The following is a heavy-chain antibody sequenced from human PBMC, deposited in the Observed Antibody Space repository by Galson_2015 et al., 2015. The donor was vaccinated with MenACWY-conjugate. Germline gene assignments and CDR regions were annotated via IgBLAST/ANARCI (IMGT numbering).Heavy chain of an antibody. J-gene: IGHJ5*02. CDR1: GFTSSSFS. V-gene: IGHV3-21*01. D-gene: IGHD6-13*01. Sequence: SLRLSCAASGFTSSSFSMNWVRQAPGKGLEWVSSISATSATIYYADSVKGRFTISRDNAKNSLYLQMNSLRAEDTAAYYCARTAGSVPPWGLGTLVTVSS. CDR2: ISATSATI. CDR3: ARTAGSVPP.